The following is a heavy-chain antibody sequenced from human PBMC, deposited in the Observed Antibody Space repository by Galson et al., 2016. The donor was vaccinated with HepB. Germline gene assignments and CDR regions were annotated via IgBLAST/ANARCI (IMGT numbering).Heavy chain of an antibody. D-gene: IGHD2-21*02. J-gene: IGHJ4*02. CDR1: GDSVSSNKW. CDR2: IHHRRSS. V-gene: IGHV4-4*02. Sequence: SETLSLTCAVYGDSVSSNKWWTWVRQPPGKGLEWIGEIHHRRSSNFNPSLKSRVTISVDKSKNQFSLGLNSVTAADTAVYFCARGGDWRLDYWGQGSLVTVSS. CDR3: ARGGDWRLDY.